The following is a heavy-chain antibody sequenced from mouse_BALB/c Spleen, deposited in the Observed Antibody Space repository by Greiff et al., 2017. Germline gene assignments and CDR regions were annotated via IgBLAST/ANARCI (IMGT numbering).Heavy chain of an antibody. J-gene: IGHJ4*01. CDR1: GFSLTGYG. Sequence: QVQLKESGPGLVAPSRSLSITCTVSGFSLTGYGVNWVRQPPGKGLEWLGMIWGDGSTDYNSALKSRLSISKDNSKSQVFLKMNSLQTDDTARYYCARGNGYYDAMDYWGQGTSVTVSS. CDR3: ARGNGYYDAMDY. V-gene: IGHV2-6-7*01. CDR2: IWGDGST. D-gene: IGHD2-2*01.